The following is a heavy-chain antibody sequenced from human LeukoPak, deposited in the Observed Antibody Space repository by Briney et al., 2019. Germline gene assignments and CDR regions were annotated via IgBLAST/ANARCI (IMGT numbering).Heavy chain of an antibody. Sequence: MRGESLKISCKGSGYSFTSYWIGWVRQMPGKGLEWMGIIYPGDSDTRYSPSFQGQVTMSADKSSSTAYLQWSSLKASDTAMYYCGRHTGYNNFDYWGQGTLVTVSS. CDR1: GYSFTSYW. CDR3: GRHTGYNNFDY. CDR2: IYPGDSDT. J-gene: IGHJ4*02. D-gene: IGHD1-14*01. V-gene: IGHV5-51*01.